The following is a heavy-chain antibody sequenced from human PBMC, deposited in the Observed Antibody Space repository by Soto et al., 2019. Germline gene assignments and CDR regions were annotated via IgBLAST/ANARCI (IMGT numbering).Heavy chain of an antibody. CDR3: TRGRYDSSGYYYSDAFDI. D-gene: IGHD3-22*01. V-gene: IGHV3-15*01. Sequence: GGSLRLPCAASGFTCSNAWMSWVRQAPGKGLEWVGRIKSKTDGGTTDYAAPVKGRFTISRDDSKNTLYLQMNSLKTEDTAVYYCTRGRYDSSGYYYSDAFDIWGQGTMVTVSS. CDR1: GFTCSNAW. J-gene: IGHJ3*02. CDR2: IKSKTDGGTT.